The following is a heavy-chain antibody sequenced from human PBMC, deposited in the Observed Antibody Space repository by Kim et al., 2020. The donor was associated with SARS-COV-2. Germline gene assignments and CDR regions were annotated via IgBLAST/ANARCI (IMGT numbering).Heavy chain of an antibody. CDR1: GFTFSSYA. Sequence: GGSLRLSCAASGFTFSSYAMHWVRQAPGKGLEWVAVISYDGSNKYYADSVKGRFTISRDNSKNTLYLQMNSLRAEDTAVYYCARDQGSGSYYKAFDYWGQGTLVTVSS. V-gene: IGHV3-30*04. D-gene: IGHD1-26*01. CDR2: ISYDGSNK. J-gene: IGHJ4*02. CDR3: ARDQGSGSYYKAFDY.